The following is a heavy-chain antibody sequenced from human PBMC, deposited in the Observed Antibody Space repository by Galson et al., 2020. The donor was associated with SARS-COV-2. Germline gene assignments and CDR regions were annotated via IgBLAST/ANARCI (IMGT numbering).Heavy chain of an antibody. CDR1: GGSISSGGYY. J-gene: IGHJ6*02. V-gene: IGHV4-31*03. D-gene: IGHD3-3*01. CDR2: IYYSGST. Sequence: SETLSLTCTVSGGSISSGGYYWSWIRQHPGKGLEWIGYIYYSGSTYYNPSLKSRVTISVDTSKNQFSLKLSSVTAADTAVYYCARGSTIFGVVSYGMDVWGQGTTVTGSS. CDR3: ARGSTIFGVVSYGMDV.